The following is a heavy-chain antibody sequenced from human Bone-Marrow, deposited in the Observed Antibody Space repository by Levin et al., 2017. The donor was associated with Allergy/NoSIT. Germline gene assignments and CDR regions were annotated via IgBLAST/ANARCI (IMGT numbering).Heavy chain of an antibody. CDR1: GFPFSNHE. D-gene: IGHD3-3*01. CDR3: VRDPERSRQPDAWNGNDALDV. CDR2: ISTSGSIM. J-gene: IGHJ3*01. Sequence: PGGSLRLSCGASGFPFSNHEMNWVRQAPGKGLEWISYISTSGSIMYYADSVKGRFTISRDNTNDSLYLQMNSLRAEDTAIYYCVRDPERSRQPDAWNGNDALDVWGQGTMVSVSS. V-gene: IGHV3-48*03.